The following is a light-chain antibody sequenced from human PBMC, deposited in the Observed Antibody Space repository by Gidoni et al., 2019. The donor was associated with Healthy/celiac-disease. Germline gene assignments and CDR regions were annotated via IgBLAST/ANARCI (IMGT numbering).Light chain of an antibody. CDR3: QQYNNWPGT. Sequence: LVTTHSPATLFVSPGERATLSCRASQSVSSNLAWYQQKPGQAPRLLIYGASTRATGIPARFSGSGSGTEFTLTISSLQSEDFAVYYCQQYNNWPGTFGQGTKVEIK. CDR1: QSVSSN. V-gene: IGKV3-15*01. CDR2: GAS. J-gene: IGKJ1*01.